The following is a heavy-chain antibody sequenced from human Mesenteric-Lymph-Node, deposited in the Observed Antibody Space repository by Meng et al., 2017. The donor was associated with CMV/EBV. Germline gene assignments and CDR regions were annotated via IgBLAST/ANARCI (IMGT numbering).Heavy chain of an antibody. D-gene: IGHD3-9*01. Sequence: VQVQQGGAGLVKPSETLSVTCAVYGGSFSGYYWNWIRQSPEKGLEWIGEINHSGSTTYNPSFTSRIIISVDTSTNQISLNMSSVTAADTAVYYCARGSSYDILTGYFDYWGQGALVTVSS. V-gene: IGHV4-34*02. CDR3: ARGSSYDILTGYFDY. CDR1: GGSFSGYY. CDR2: INHSGST. J-gene: IGHJ4*02.